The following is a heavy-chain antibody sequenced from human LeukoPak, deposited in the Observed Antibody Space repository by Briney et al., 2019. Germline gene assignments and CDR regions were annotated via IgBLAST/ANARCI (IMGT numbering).Heavy chain of an antibody. V-gene: IGHV3-23*01. J-gene: IGHJ4*02. CDR1: GFAFRSYG. CDR3: ARDSNRHGAAQNDC. Sequence: PGGSLRLSCAASGFAFRSYGMTWVRQAPGKGLEWVSGISGSGGSTYYADSVKGRFTISRDNSKNTLFLQMNSLRAEDTAVYYCARDSNRHGAAQNDCWGQGTLVTVSS. D-gene: IGHD4-17*01. CDR2: ISGSGGST.